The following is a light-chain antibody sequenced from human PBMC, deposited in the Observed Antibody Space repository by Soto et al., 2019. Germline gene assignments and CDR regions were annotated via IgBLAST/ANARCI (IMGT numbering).Light chain of an antibody. J-gene: IGLJ2*01. Sequence: QSVLTQPPSVSAAPGQKVTISCSGSSSNIGNNYVFWYQQLPGTAPKLLIYDNDKRPSGIPDRLSGSKSGTSATLGITGLQTGDEAAYYCATWDRSLSVGVFGGGTKLTVL. V-gene: IGLV1-51*01. CDR1: SSNIGNNY. CDR2: DND. CDR3: ATWDRSLSVGV.